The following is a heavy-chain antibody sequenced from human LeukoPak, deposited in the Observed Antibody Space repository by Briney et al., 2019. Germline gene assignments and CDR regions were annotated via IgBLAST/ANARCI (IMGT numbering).Heavy chain of an antibody. V-gene: IGHV1-69*01. Sequence: SVKVSCKASGGTLSSYAISWVRQAPGQGLEWMGGIIPIFGTANYAQKFQGRVTITADESTSTAYMELSSLRSEDTAVYYCARVSRYCSSTSCYTDYYYYYMDVWGKGATVTVSS. CDR3: ARVSRYCSSTSCYTDYYYYYMDV. D-gene: IGHD2-2*02. CDR2: IIPIFGTA. CDR1: GGTLSSYA. J-gene: IGHJ6*03.